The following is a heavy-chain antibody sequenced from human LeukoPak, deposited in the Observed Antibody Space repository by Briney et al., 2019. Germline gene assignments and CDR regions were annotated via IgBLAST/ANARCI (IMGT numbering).Heavy chain of an antibody. CDR1: AGSVNSGSYY. CDR3: ARHEGSYYDKSGYTFDC. D-gene: IGHD3-22*01. J-gene: IGHJ4*02. Sequence: SETLSLTCTVSAGSVNSGSYYWGWIRQPPGKGLEWIGSIHYSGNTYYNPSLKSRVMISVDTSNNQFFLYLNSVTAADGAVYYCARHEGSYYDKSGYTFDCWGQGTLVTVSS. V-gene: IGHV4-39*01. CDR2: IHYSGNT.